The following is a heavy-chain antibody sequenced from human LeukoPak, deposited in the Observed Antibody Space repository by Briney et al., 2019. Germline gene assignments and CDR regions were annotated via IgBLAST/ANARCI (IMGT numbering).Heavy chain of an antibody. Sequence: PGGSLRLSCAASGFTFSSFAMSWVRQAPGKGLEWVSAISGSGGSTYYADSVKGRFTISRDNSKNALYLQMNSLRAEDTAVYYCAKGGTTNYYYGMDVWGQGTTVTVSS. CDR1: GFTFSSFA. CDR3: AKGGTTNYYYGMDV. V-gene: IGHV3-23*01. J-gene: IGHJ6*02. CDR2: ISGSGGST. D-gene: IGHD1-7*01.